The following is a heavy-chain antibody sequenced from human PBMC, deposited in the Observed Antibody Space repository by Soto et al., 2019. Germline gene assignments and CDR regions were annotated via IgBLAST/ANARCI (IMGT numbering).Heavy chain of an antibody. J-gene: IGHJ6*02. CDR2: IDPSDAYT. V-gene: IGHV5-10-1*01. Sequence: PGESLKISCKGSGYSFTSYWISWVRQMPVKGLEWMGRIDPSDAYTNYSPSFQGHVTISADKSISTAYLQWSSLKASDTAMYYCARPYEYYDSSGYYVWGQGTTVTVSS. D-gene: IGHD3-22*01. CDR3: ARPYEYYDSSGYYV. CDR1: GYSFTSYW.